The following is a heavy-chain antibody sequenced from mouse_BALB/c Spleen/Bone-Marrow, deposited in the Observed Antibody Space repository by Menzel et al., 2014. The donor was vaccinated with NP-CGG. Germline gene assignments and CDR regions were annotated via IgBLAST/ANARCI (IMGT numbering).Heavy chain of an antibody. CDR1: GFDFSRYW. Sequence: VQLQQSGGGLVQPGGSLKLSCAASGFDFSRYWMSWVRQAPGKGLEWIGEINPDSNTINYTPSLKDKFIISRDNAKNTLYLQMSKERSEDTALYYCAGLNYYGNLFVWGAGTTVTVSS. V-gene: IGHV4-1*02. CDR2: INPDSNTI. J-gene: IGHJ1*01. D-gene: IGHD1-1*01. CDR3: AGLNYYGNLFV.